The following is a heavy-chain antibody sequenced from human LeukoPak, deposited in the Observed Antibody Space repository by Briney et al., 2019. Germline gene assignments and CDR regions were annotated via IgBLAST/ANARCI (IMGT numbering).Heavy chain of an antibody. V-gene: IGHV4-4*07. Sequence: SETLSLTCSVPGGSISSSYWSWIRQPAGKGLEWIGRIYTSGSTNYNPSLKSRVTMSVDTSKNQLSLRLSSVTAADTALYYCAKYGYCSSPSCYEGWFDPWGQGTLVTVSS. CDR2: IYTSGST. CDR1: GGSISSSY. CDR3: AKYGYCSSPSCYEGWFDP. J-gene: IGHJ5*02. D-gene: IGHD2-2*01.